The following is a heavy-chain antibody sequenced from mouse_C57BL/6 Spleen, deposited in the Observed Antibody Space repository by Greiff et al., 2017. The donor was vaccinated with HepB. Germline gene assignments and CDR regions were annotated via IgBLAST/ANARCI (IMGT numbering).Heavy chain of an antibody. V-gene: IGHV1-55*01. Sequence: VQLQQPGAELVKPGASVKMSCKASGYTFTSYWITWVKQRPGQGLEWIGDIYPGSGSTNYNEKFKSKATLTVDTSSSTAYMQLSSLTSEDSAVYYCAGTIYDYDGDGYFDVWGTGTTVTVSS. CDR3: AGTIYDYDGDGYFDV. CDR1: GYTFTSYW. CDR2: IYPGSGST. D-gene: IGHD2-4*01. J-gene: IGHJ1*03.